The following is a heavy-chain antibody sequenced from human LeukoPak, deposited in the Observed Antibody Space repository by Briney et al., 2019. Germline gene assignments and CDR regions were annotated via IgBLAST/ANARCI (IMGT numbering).Heavy chain of an antibody. CDR3: ARDRAGAQSWVALDP. V-gene: IGHV3-66*02. D-gene: IGHD3-10*01. CDR1: GFTVSNDY. CDR2: IYGDGTT. Sequence: PGGSLTLSCAASGFTVSNDYMAWVRQAPGRGLEWVSLIYGDGTTFYTDSVKGRFTISRDNFKNPLYLQMSSLRPEDTALYYCARDRAGAQSWVALDPWGQGTLVTVSS. J-gene: IGHJ5*02.